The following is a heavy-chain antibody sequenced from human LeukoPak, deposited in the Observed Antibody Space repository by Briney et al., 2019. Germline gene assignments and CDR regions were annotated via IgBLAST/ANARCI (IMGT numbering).Heavy chain of an antibody. J-gene: IGHJ5*02. V-gene: IGHV4-59*08. CDR3: ARVSGYYFNWFDP. D-gene: IGHD3-3*01. Sequence: SETLSLTCTVSGGSISSYYWSWIRQPPGEGLEWVGYIYYSGSTNYNPSLKSRVTISVDTSKNQFSLKLSAVTAADTAVYYCARVSGYYFNWFDPWGQGTLVTVSS. CDR1: GGSISSYY. CDR2: IYYSGST.